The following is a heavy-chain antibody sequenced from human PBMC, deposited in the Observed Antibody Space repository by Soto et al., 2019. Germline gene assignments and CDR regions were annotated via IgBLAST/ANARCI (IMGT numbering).Heavy chain of an antibody. CDR1: GGSISGYY. V-gene: IGHV4-59*01. CDR2: IYYSGST. J-gene: IGHJ4*02. D-gene: IGHD1-26*01. CDR3: ARGIVGAPGPFDY. Sequence: SETLSLTCTVSGGSISGYYWSWIRQPPGKGREWIGYIYYSGSTNYNPSLKSRVTISVDTSKNQFSLKLSSVTAADTAVYYCARGIVGAPGPFDYWGQGTLVTVSS.